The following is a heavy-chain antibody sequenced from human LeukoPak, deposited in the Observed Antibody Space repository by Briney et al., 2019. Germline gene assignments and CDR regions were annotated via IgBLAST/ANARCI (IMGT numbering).Heavy chain of an antibody. D-gene: IGHD3-10*01. CDR2: IDSRSRYP. Sequence: PGGSLRLSCAASGLTFSDYYMSWVRQAPGKGLEWVSYIDSRSRYPHYADSVKGRFTISRDNTETSLYLQMNSLRADDTAVYYCARDGYYRSGGGLDVWGQGTTVTVSS. CDR1: GLTFSDYY. V-gene: IGHV3-11*05. J-gene: IGHJ6*02. CDR3: ARDGYYRSGGGLDV.